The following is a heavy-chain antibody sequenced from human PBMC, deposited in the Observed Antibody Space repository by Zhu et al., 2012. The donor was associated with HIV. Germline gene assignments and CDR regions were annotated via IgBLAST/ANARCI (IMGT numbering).Heavy chain of an antibody. V-gene: IGHV4-34*02. CDR1: GGSFSGCY. CDR3: ARHWAQSVVAFDY. CDR2: INHSGST. J-gene: IGHJ4*02. Sequence: QVQLQQWGAGLLKPSETLSLNCAVYGGSFSGCYWSWIRQPPGKGLEWIGEINHSGSTNYKSSLKSRVTISVDTSKNQFSLKLTSVTAADTAVYYCARHWAQSVVAFDYWGQGTLVTVSS. D-gene: IGHD2-15*01.